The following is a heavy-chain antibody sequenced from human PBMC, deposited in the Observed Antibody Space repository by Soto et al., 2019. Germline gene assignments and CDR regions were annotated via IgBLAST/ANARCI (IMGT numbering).Heavy chain of an antibody. CDR3: ARDSGEYYYDSSGPDAFDI. D-gene: IGHD3-22*01. J-gene: IGHJ3*02. V-gene: IGHV3-48*02. CDR2: ISSSSSTI. Sequence: GGSLRLSCAASGFTFSSYSMNWVRQAPGKGLEWVSYISSSSSTIYYADSVKGRFTISRDNAKNSLYLQMNSLRDEDTAFYYCARDSGEYYYDSSGPDAFDIWGQGTMVTVS. CDR1: GFTFSSYS.